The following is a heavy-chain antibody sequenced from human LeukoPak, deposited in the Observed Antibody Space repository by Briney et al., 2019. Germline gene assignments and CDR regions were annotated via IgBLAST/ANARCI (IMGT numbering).Heavy chain of an antibody. V-gene: IGHV4-34*01. CDR1: GGSFSGYS. D-gene: IGHD5-18*01. Sequence: SETLSLTCAVYGGSFSGYSWSWIRQPPGKGLEWIGEINHSGSTNYNPSLKSRVTISVDTSKNQFSLKLSSVTAADTAVYYCARGLLLDTAMVPTKYYFDYWGQGTLVTVSS. CDR2: INHSGST. CDR3: ARGLLLDTAMVPTKYYFDY. J-gene: IGHJ4*02.